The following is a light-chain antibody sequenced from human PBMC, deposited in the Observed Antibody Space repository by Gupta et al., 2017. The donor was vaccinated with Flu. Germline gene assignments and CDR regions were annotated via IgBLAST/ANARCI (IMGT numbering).Light chain of an antibody. CDR3: QQYGGSPWT. J-gene: IGKJ1*01. CDR1: QSVSNCY. CDR2: SAS. V-gene: IGKV3-20*01. Sequence: EIVLTQSPGTLSLSPGERVSLSCRASQSVSNCYLAWYQHKSGQAPRLLIHSASRRATGVPDRFSGHESGTXFTLTIXRLEPEDFAVYYCQQYGGSPWTFGXGTKVEIK.